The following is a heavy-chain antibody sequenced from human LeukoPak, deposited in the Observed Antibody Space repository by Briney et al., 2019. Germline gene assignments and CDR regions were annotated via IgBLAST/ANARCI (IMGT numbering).Heavy chain of an antibody. CDR1: GFTFSSYW. J-gene: IGHJ3*02. D-gene: IGHD2-2*02. Sequence: TGGSLRLSCAASGFTFSSYWMSWVRQAPGKGLEWVSYISSSSSSIYYADSVKGRFIISRDNAKNSLYLQMNSLRAEDTAVYYCAKASDQLLYGDDAFDIWGQGTMVTVSS. CDR3: AKASDQLLYGDDAFDI. CDR2: ISSSSSSI. V-gene: IGHV3-48*01.